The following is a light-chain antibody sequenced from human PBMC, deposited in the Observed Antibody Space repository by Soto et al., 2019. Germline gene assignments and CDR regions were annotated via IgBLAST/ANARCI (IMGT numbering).Light chain of an antibody. CDR1: ESVSSN. CDR3: QQHNNWPPLT. CDR2: GAS. V-gene: IGKV3-15*01. Sequence: EIVMTQSPATLSVSPGERATLSCRASESVSSNLARYQQKPGQAPRLLIYGASTRATGIPARFSGSGSGTEFTLTISSLQSEDFAVYYCQQHNNWPPLTFGGGTKVEIK. J-gene: IGKJ4*01.